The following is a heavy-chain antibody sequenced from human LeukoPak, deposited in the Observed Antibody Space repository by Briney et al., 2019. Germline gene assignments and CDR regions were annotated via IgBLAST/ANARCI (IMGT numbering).Heavy chain of an antibody. Sequence: GGSLRLSCAASGFTFNTYAMSWVRQAPGKGLEWVSDISGSGDSTYYADSVKGRFTISRDNSKNTLYLQMNSLRAEDTAVYYCAKFGDSSSYYYTAKFDFWGQGTLVSVSS. CDR3: AKFGDSSSYYYTAKFDF. CDR2: ISGSGDST. CDR1: GFTFNTYA. J-gene: IGHJ4*02. D-gene: IGHD3-22*01. V-gene: IGHV3-23*01.